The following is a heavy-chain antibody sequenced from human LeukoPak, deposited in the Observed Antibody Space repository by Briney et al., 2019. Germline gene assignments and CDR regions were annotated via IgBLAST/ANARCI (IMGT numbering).Heavy chain of an antibody. Sequence: ASVKVSCKASGYTFTSYAMHWVRQAPGQRLEWMGWINAGNGNTKYSQKFQGRVTITRDTSASTAYMELSSLRSEDTAVYYCARGDIVVVVAATQPLAYWGQGTLVTVSS. CDR2: INAGNGNT. CDR3: ARGDIVVVVAATQPLAY. D-gene: IGHD2-15*01. CDR1: GYTFTSYA. J-gene: IGHJ4*02. V-gene: IGHV1-3*01.